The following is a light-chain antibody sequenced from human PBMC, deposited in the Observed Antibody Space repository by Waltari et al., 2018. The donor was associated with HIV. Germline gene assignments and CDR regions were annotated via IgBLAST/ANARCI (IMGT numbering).Light chain of an antibody. CDR1: TSNIGTNN. CDR2: SNI. Sequence: QSVLTQPPSASGTPGQRIIISCSGSTSNIGTNNVNWYQQLPGTTPRLLMHSNITRPSGVPDRFSGSRSGTSASLAISGLQSEDEADYYCSAWDASLGAWMFGGGTKLTVL. J-gene: IGLJ3*02. V-gene: IGLV1-44*01. CDR3: SAWDASLGAWM.